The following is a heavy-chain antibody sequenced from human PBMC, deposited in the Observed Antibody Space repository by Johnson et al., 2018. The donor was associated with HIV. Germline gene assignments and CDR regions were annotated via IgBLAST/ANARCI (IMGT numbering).Heavy chain of an antibody. Sequence: VHLVESGGGVIQPGGSLRLSCAASGFTVSSNYMSWVRQAPGKGLEWVSGIGTAGDTYYPGSVKGRFTISRGNAKNSLYLQMNSLRAGDTAVYYCARDSGLAAPGPFDIWGQGTMVTVSS. CDR2: IGTAGDT. D-gene: IGHD3/OR15-3a*01. V-gene: IGHV3-13*01. J-gene: IGHJ3*02. CDR3: ARDSGLAAPGPFDI. CDR1: GFTVSSNY.